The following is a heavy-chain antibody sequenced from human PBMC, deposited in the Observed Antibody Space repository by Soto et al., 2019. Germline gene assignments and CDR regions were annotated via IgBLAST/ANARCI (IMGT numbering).Heavy chain of an antibody. D-gene: IGHD3-9*01. CDR2: IGGSGGAT. CDR1: GFIFTEYG. CDR3: GRLKTGYALYYFDY. V-gene: IGHV3-23*01. J-gene: IGHJ4*02. Sequence: EVQLLESGGGVVQPGGSLRLSCAASGFIFTEYGMSWVRQAPGKGLEWVSGIGGSGGATYYADSVQGRFTISKDFSKNTLFLQMSGLRAEDTAVYFCGRLKTGYALYYFDYWGQGSLVTVSS.